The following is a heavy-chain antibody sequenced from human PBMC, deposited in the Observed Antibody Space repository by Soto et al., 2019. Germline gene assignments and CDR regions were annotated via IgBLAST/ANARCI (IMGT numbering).Heavy chain of an antibody. CDR1: GVSISTADYY. J-gene: IGHJ4*02. CDR2: IYYSGTT. V-gene: IGHV4-31*03. CDR3: NGGYFDF. D-gene: IGHD1-1*01. Sequence: SETLSLTCTVTGVSISTADYYWSWIRQHPGKGLEWLGYIYYSGTTYYYPSLESRLTISLATSKNEFSLRLTSVTDADTAVYYWNGGYFDFWGQGALVTVSS.